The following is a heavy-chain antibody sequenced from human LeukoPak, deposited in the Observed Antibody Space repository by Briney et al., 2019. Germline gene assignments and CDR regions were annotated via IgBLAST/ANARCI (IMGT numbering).Heavy chain of an antibody. V-gene: IGHV3-23*01. CDR2: ISGSGDST. J-gene: IGHJ6*03. D-gene: IGHD5-12*01. Sequence: GGSLRLSCAASGFTFSSYAMSWVRQAPGKGLEWVSAISGSGDSTYYADSVKGRFTISRDNSKNTLYLQMNILRAEDTAVYYCAKSHRGYAPRRTYYYYMDVWGKGTTVTVSS. CDR3: AKSHRGYAPRRTYYYYMDV. CDR1: GFTFSSYA.